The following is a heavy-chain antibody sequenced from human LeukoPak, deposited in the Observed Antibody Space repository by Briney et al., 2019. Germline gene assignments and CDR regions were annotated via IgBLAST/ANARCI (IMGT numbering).Heavy chain of an antibody. CDR3: ARHISPSAAAMTGWFDP. V-gene: IGHV4-34*01. CDR2: INHSGST. Sequence: SSETLSLTCAVYGGSFSGYYWSWIRQPPGKGLEWIGEINHSGSTNYNPSLKSRVAMSVDTSKNQFSLKLSSVTAADTAVYYCARHISPSAAAMTGWFDPWGQGTLVTVSS. CDR1: GGSFSGYY. J-gene: IGHJ5*02. D-gene: IGHD2-2*01.